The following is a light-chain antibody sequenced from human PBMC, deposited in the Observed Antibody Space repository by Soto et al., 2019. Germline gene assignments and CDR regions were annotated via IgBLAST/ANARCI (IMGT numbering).Light chain of an antibody. CDR1: SSDVGAYDY. Sequence: QSALAQPASVSGSPGQSITISCTGTSSDVGAYDYVSWYQHHPGKAPKFMIYEVTNRPSGVSHRFSGSKSGNTASLTISGLRAEDEADYYSSSYTSTSTYVFGTGTKVTVL. V-gene: IGLV2-14*01. J-gene: IGLJ1*01. CDR2: EVT. CDR3: SSYTSTSTYV.